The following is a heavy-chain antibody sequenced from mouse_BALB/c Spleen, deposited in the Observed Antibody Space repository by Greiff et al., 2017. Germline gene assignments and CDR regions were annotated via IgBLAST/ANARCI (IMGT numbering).Heavy chain of an antibody. D-gene: IGHD2-14*01. CDR3: ARSGAYYRYDRGYAMDY. J-gene: IGHJ4*01. CDR1: GYSITSDYA. CDR2: ISYSGST. V-gene: IGHV3-2*02. Sequence: VQLQQSGPGLVKPSQSLSLTCTVTGYSITSDYAWNWIRQFPGNKLEWMGYISYSGSTSYNPSLKSRISITRDTSKNQFFLQLNSVTTEDTATYYCARSGAYYRYDRGYAMDYWGQGTSVTVSS.